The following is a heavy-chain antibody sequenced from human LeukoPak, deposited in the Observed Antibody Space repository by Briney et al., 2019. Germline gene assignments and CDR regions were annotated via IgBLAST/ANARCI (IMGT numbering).Heavy chain of an antibody. J-gene: IGHJ4*02. V-gene: IGHV3-53*01. CDR3: ARDPRGATVTSLKIDY. D-gene: IGHD4-17*01. CDR2: IYSGGRT. Sequence: GGSLRLSCAASGFIVSSNYMSWVRQAPGKGLEWVSVIYSGGRTYYADSVKGRFTISRDNAQNSLYLQMNSLRAEDTAVYYCARDPRGATVTSLKIDYWGQGTLVTVSS. CDR1: GFIVSSNY.